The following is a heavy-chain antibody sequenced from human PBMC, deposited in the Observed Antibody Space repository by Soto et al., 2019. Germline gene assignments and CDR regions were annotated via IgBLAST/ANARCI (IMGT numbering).Heavy chain of an antibody. V-gene: IGHV4-39*01. Sequence: SETLSLTCIVSGESISSSSYYCGCIRQPPGKGLAWIGSTYYSGRTYYHPSFKSRVTISIDTSKNQFSLKLSSVTATDTAVYYCARQRTTVVSQAYFDHWGQGALVTVSS. CDR3: ARQRTTVVSQAYFDH. D-gene: IGHD2-8*02. CDR1: GESISSSSYY. J-gene: IGHJ4*02. CDR2: TYYSGRT.